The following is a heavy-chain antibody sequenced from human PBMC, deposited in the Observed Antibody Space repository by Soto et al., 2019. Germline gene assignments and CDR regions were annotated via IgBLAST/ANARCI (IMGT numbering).Heavy chain of an antibody. CDR2: IYYSGCT. V-gene: IGHV4-39*01. Sequence: LETLSLTCTVSGGSISSSSYYWGWIRQPPGKGLEWIGSIYYSGCTYYNPSLKSRVTISVDTSKNQFSLKLSSVTAADTAVYYCARDSSSWYYYDYGMDVWGQGTTVTVS. J-gene: IGHJ6*02. CDR1: GGSISSSSYY. D-gene: IGHD6-13*01. CDR3: ARDSSSWYYYDYGMDV.